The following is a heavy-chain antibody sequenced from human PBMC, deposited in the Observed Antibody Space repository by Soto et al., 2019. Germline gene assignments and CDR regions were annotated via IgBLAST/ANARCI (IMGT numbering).Heavy chain of an antibody. D-gene: IGHD2-8*02. V-gene: IGHV1-3*01. J-gene: IGHJ4*02. CDR2: ILCLNDRK. CDR1: GYTFSDYG. Sequence: QVHLVQSGAEVKTLGASVTISCKASGYTFSDYGIHWIRQAPGQRPEWLGWILCLNDRKEYSQKFQGRISLTRDTSASTAYMGLSRLRSEDTAVYYCARGRRTCTEKTCYPDFDFWGQGSLVSVSS. CDR3: ARGRRTCTEKTCYPDFDF.